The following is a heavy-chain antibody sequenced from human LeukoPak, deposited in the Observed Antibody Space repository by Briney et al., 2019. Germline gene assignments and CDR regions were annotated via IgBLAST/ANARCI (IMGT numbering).Heavy chain of an antibody. CDR3: EIWEELRDGGFDY. D-gene: IGHD1-26*01. J-gene: IGHJ4*02. CDR1: GFTFSSYT. Sequence: GGALRLSCAASGFTFSSYTMSWVRQAPGKGLEWVSAISGSGGSTYYADSVKGRFTISRDNSKNTLYLQMNSLRAEDTAVYYCEIWEELRDGGFDYWGQGTLVTVSS. CDR2: ISGSGGST. V-gene: IGHV3-23*01.